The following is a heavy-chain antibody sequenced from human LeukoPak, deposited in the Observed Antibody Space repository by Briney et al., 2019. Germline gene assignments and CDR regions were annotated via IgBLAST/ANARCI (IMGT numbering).Heavy chain of an antibody. CDR3: ARSSFYGSGYYFDY. V-gene: IGHV1-46*02. Sequence: ASVEVFCQASGFPLHNYQLHLGRPAPGPRPGGMGIINPSGGSATYAQKSQGRVTMTRDTSTSTVYMEVRSLRSEDTAVYYCARSSFYGSGYYFDYWGQGTLVTVSS. D-gene: IGHD3-10*01. CDR1: GFPLHNYQ. J-gene: IGHJ4*02. CDR2: INPSGGSA.